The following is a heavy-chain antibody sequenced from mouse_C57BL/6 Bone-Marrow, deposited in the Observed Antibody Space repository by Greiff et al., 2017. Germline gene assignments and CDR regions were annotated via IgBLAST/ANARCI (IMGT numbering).Heavy chain of an antibody. Sequence: DVKLQESGPGMVKPSQSLSLTCTVTGYSITSGYDWHWIRHFPGNKLEWMGYISYSGSTNYNPSLKSRISITHDTSKNHFFLKLNSVTTEDTATYYCARGCYYVDLDYWGQGTTLTVSA. D-gene: IGHD1-1*01. J-gene: IGHJ2*01. CDR1: GYSITSGYD. CDR3: ARGCYYVDLDY. CDR2: ISYSGST. V-gene: IGHV3-1*01.